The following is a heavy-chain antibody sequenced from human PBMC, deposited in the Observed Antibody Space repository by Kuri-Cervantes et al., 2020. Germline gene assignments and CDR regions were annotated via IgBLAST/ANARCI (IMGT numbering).Heavy chain of an antibody. V-gene: IGHV4-38-2*01. D-gene: IGHD6-13*01. CDR3: ASWDSSSWYRYFDY. Sequence: SETLSLTCAVSGYSISSGYYWGWIRQPPGKGLEWIGSIYHSGSTYYNPSLKSRVTISVDTSKNQFSLKLSPVTAADTAVYYCASWDSSSWYRYFDYWGQGTLVTVSS. CDR2: IYHSGST. J-gene: IGHJ4*02. CDR1: GYSISSGYY.